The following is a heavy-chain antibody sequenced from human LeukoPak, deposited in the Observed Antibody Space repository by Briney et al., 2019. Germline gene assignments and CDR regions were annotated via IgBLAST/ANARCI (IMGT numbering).Heavy chain of an antibody. Sequence: SETLSLTCAVSGGSISSGGYSWSWIRQPPGKGLEWIGYIYHSGSTYYNPSLKSRVTISVDTSKNQFSLKLSSVTAADTAVYYCARIDTGGADCWGQGTLVTVSS. CDR2: IYHSGST. CDR3: ARIDTGGADC. J-gene: IGHJ4*02. D-gene: IGHD2-8*02. V-gene: IGHV4-30-2*01. CDR1: GGSISSGGYS.